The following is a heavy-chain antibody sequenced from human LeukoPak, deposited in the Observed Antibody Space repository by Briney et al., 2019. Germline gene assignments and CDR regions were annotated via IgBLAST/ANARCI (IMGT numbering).Heavy chain of an antibody. Sequence: KPSETLSLTCTVSGGSISSYYWSWIRQPPGKGLEWIGYIYYSGSTNYNPSLESRVTISVDTSKNQFSLKLRYVTAAYTAVYYCARGSLYYDSVWGSDRSPSWFDPWGQGTLVTVSS. CDR3: ARGSLYYDSVWGSDRSPSWFDP. V-gene: IGHV4-59*01. D-gene: IGHD3-16*02. J-gene: IGHJ5*02. CDR2: IYYSGST. CDR1: GGSISSYY.